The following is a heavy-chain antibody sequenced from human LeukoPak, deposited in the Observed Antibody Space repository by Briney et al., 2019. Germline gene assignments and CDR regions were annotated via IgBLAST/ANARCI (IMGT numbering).Heavy chain of an antibody. J-gene: IGHJ5*02. CDR2: ISHTGST. Sequence: SETLSLTCTVSGYSISNVYNWGWVRPPPGKGLECIGSISHTGSTYYNPSLESRVTISLDTSNNQFSLELSSVTAADTAVYYCARTYINFSNYFDPWGQGSLVTISS. CDR3: ARTYINFSNYFDP. D-gene: IGHD4-11*01. CDR1: GYSISNVYN. V-gene: IGHV4-38-2*02.